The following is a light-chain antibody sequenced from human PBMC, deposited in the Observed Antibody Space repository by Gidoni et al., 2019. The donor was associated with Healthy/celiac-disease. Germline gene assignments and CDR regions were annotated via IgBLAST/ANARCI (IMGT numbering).Light chain of an antibody. V-gene: IGKV3-15*01. Sequence: EIVMPPSPATLSVSPGESATLYCRASQSVSSNLAWYQQKPGQAPRLLIYGASTRATGIPARLSGSGSGTELTLTISSLQSEDFAVYYCQQYNNWPFTFGPGTKVDIK. J-gene: IGKJ3*01. CDR1: QSVSSN. CDR2: GAS. CDR3: QQYNNWPFT.